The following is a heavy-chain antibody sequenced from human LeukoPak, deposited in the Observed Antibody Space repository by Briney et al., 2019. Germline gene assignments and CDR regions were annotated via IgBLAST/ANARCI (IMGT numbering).Heavy chain of an antibody. CDR1: GFTFSSYS. J-gene: IGHJ6*03. D-gene: IGHD6-6*01. Sequence: GGSLRLSCAASGFTFSSYSMTWVRQAPGKGLEWVSFISTSSSYIYYADSVKGRFIISRDNAKNSLYLQMNSLRAEDTALYYCARGRYWYSSSFTGDYYYYMDVWGKGTTVTVSS. CDR3: ARGRYWYSSSFTGDYYYYMDV. CDR2: ISTSSSYI. V-gene: IGHV3-21*04.